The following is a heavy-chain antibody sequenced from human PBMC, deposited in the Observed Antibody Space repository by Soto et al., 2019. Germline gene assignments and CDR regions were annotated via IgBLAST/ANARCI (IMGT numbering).Heavy chain of an antibody. CDR3: AKSKWSTSGYYADYYYGMDV. CDR1: GFTFSSYA. Sequence: EVQLLESGGGLVQPGGSLRLSCAVSGFTFSSYAMGWVRQAPGKGLEWVSAISGSGGSTYYADSVKGRFTISRDNSKNTLYLQMNSLRAEDTAVYYCAKSKWSTSGYYADYYYGMDVWGQGTTVTVSS. J-gene: IGHJ6*02. V-gene: IGHV3-23*01. CDR2: ISGSGGST. D-gene: IGHD3-3*01.